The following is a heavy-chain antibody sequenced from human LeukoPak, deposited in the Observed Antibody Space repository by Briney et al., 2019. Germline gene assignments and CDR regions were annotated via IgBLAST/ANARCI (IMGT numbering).Heavy chain of an antibody. CDR1: GYTFTGYY. D-gene: IGHD2-15*01. V-gene: IGHV1-2*02. CDR2: INPNSGGT. J-gene: IGHJ4*02. Sequence: GASVKVSCKASGYTFTGYYMHWVRQAPGQGLEWMGWINPNSGGTNYAQKFQGRVTMTRDTSISTAYMELSRLRSDDTAVYYCARDLRVAAKGRMDYWGQGTLVTVSS. CDR3: ARDLRVAAKGRMDY.